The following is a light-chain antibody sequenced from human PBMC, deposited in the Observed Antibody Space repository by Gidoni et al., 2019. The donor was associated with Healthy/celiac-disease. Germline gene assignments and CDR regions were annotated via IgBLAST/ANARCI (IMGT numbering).Light chain of an antibody. V-gene: IGKV3-20*01. J-gene: IGKJ1*01. Sequence: ELVLPQSPGTLSLSTGESATLSCRSSQSVSSSYLAWYQQKPGQAPRLLIYGASSRATGIPDRFSGSGSGTDFTLTISRLEPEDFAVYYCQQYGSSSWTFGQGTKVEIK. CDR3: QQYGSSSWT. CDR1: QSVSSSY. CDR2: GAS.